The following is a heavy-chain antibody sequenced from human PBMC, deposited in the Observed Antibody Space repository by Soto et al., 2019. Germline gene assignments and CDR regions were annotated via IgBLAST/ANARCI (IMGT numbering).Heavy chain of an antibody. V-gene: IGHV6-1*01. CDR1: GDSVSTNSAA. D-gene: IGHD6-19*01. Sequence: SQTLSLTCVISGDSVSTNSAAWNWVGQSPSRGLEWLGRTYYRSKWYNEYAVSVKSRITINPDTSKNQVSLQLNAVIPEDTAVYYGARDIGSGWRNRFDPWGQGILVTVSSGKFLYLQMNSLRAEDTAVYYCARDTAAATDPLNWFDPWGQGTLVIVSS. J-gene: IGHJ5*02. CDR2: TYYRSKWYN. CDR3: ARDIGSGWRNRFDPWGQGILVTVSSGKFLYLQMNSLRAEDTAVYYCARDTAAATDPLNWFDP.